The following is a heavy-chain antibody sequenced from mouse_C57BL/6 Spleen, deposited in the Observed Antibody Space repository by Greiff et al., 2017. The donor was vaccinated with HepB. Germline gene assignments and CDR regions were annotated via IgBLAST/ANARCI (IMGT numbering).Heavy chain of an antibody. CDR1: GYTFTSYW. J-gene: IGHJ4*01. Sequence: QVQVQQPGAELVMPGASVKLSCKASGYTFTSYWMHWVKQRPEQGLEWIGEIDPSDSYTNYNQKFKGKSTLTVDKSSSTAYMQLSSLTSEDSAVYYCARDTTLVGDYAMDYWGQGTSVTVSS. D-gene: IGHD1-1*01. CDR2: IDPSDSYT. CDR3: ARDTTLVGDYAMDY. V-gene: IGHV1-69*01.